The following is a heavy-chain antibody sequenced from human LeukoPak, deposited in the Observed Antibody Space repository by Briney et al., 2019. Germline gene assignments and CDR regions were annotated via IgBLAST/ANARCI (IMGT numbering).Heavy chain of an antibody. CDR2: ISSSGSTI. J-gene: IGHJ4*02. CDR3: ARVGIAAAGPTYYFDY. CDR1: GFTFSDYY. D-gene: IGHD6-13*01. V-gene: IGHV3-11*01. Sequence: GGSLRLSCAASGFTFSDYYMSWIRQAPGKGLEWVSYISSSGSTIYYADSVKGRFAISRDNAKNSLYLQMNSLRAEDTAVYYCARVGIAAAGPTYYFDYWGQGTLVTVSS.